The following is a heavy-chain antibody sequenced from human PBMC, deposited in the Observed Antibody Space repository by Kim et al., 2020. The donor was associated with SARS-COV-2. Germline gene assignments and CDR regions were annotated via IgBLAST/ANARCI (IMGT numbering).Heavy chain of an antibody. J-gene: IGHJ6*02. Sequence: KSRVPISVDTSRNQFSLKLSSVTAADTAVYYCARRPHGGTEDYYYGMDVWGQGTTVTVSS. CDR3: ARRPHGGTEDYYYGMDV. V-gene: IGHV4-39*01. D-gene: IGHD4-17*01.